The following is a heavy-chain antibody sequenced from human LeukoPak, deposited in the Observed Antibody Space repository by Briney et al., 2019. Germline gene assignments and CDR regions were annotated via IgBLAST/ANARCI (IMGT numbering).Heavy chain of an antibody. CDR1: GFTFRTYY. D-gene: IGHD6-13*01. V-gene: IGHV3-48*01. CDR2: ISPSSGAI. Sequence: PGGSLRLSCAASGFTFRTYYMNWVRQTPGKGLEWVSYISPSSGAIHYADSVKGRLTISRDNAKNSLSLQMNSLRAEDTAVYYCARDMGTSSWHAFDNWGQGTLVTVSS. J-gene: IGHJ4*02. CDR3: ARDMGTSSWHAFDN.